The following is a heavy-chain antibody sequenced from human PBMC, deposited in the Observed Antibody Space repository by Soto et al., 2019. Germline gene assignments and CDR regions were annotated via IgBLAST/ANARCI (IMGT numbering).Heavy chain of an antibody. D-gene: IGHD5-18*01. CDR2: IWFDGSNK. CDR3: AKNEGRGYSDGVDFDY. CDR1: GFTFRSYG. Sequence: GGSPGLSCAASGFTFRSYGMHWVRQAPGKGLEWVAVIWFDGSNKYYADSVKGRFTISRDNSKNTLYLQMNTLRAEDTAVDYCAKNEGRGYSDGVDFDYLGQG. J-gene: IGHJ4*02. V-gene: IGHV3-33*06.